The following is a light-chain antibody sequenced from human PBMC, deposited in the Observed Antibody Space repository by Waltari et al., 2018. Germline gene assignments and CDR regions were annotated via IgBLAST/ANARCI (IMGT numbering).Light chain of an antibody. V-gene: IGLV1-47*01. CDR1: SSNIGRTY. CDR2: RNN. Sequence: QSVLTPPPSASGTPGQRATIPCSGRSSNIGRTYVYWYQQLPGTAPKLLIYRNNQRPSGVPDRFSGSKSGTSASLAISGLRSEDEADYYCAAWDDSLSGPVFGGGTKLTVL. CDR3: AAWDDSLSGPV. J-gene: IGLJ2*01.